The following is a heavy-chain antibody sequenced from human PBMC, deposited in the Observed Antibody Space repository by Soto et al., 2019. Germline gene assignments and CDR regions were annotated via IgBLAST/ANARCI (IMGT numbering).Heavy chain of an antibody. J-gene: IGHJ4*02. CDR3: ARDYQLQYDILAGETRDY. D-gene: IGHD3-9*01. V-gene: IGHV1-2*02. CDR1: GYTFTGYY. CDR2: INPNSGGT. Sequence: QVQLVQSGAEVKKPGASVKVSCKASGYTFTGYYMHWVRQAPGQGLEWMGWINPNSGGTNYAQKFQDRANMTRDTSISTPDSDLSRLRSDDTAVYYCARDYQLQYDILAGETRDYWGQGTLVTVPA.